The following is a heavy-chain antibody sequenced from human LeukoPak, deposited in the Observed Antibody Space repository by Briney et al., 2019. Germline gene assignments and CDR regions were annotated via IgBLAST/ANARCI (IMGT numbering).Heavy chain of an antibody. CDR1: GYTFTSYG. Sequence: ASVMVSCKASGYTFTSYGISWVRQAPGQGLEWMGWISAYNGNTNYAQKLQGRVTMTTDTSTSTAYMELRSLRSDDTAVYYCARVPGVGAAADSDDWGQGTLVTVSS. CDR2: ISAYNGNT. J-gene: IGHJ4*02. V-gene: IGHV1-18*01. D-gene: IGHD6-13*01. CDR3: ARVPGVGAAADSDD.